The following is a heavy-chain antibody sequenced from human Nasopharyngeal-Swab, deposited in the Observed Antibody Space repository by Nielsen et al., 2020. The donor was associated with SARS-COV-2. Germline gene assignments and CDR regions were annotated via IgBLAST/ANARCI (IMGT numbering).Heavy chain of an antibody. CDR2: ISYDGSNK. Sequence: GESLKIPCAAPGFTFSSYGMHWVRQAPGKGLEWVAVISYDGSNKYYADSVKGRFAISRDNSKNTLYLQMNSLRAEDTAVYYCAKVFDSAWATGAFDIWGQGTMVTVSS. D-gene: IGHD1-26*01. V-gene: IGHV3-30*18. J-gene: IGHJ3*02. CDR1: GFTFSSYG. CDR3: AKVFDSAWATGAFDI.